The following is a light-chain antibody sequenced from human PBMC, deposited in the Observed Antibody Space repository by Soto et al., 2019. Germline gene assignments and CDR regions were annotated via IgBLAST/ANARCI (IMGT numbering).Light chain of an antibody. V-gene: IGKV3-20*01. CDR2: GAS. CDR3: HLYGTSPLFT. CDR1: QTVSSSY. J-gene: IGKJ2*01. Sequence: EIVLTQSPGTPSLSPGVRATLSCRASQTVSSSYLAWSQQKPGQAPRPLIYGASNRATGVPDRFSGTGSGTDFTLTISRLEPEDFAVYYCHLYGTSPLFTFGQGTKLEIK.